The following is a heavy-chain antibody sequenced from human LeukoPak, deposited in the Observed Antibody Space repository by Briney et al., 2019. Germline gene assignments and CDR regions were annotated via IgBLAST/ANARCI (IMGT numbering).Heavy chain of an antibody. D-gene: IGHD1-26*01. CDR3: ATTTIRLGY. V-gene: IGHV4-39*07. CDR1: GVSVNNRTYY. CDR2: MYYSGST. J-gene: IGHJ4*02. Sequence: PSETLSLTCTVSGVSVNNRTYYWAWIRQPPGKGLEWIGSMYYSGSTYYKPSLKSRVTISLDTSKNQFSLKMNSVTAADTAVYYCATTTIRLGYWGQGTLVTVSS.